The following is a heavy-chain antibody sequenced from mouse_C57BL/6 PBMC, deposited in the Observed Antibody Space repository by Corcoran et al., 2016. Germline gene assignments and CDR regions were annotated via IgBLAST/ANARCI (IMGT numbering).Heavy chain of an antibody. CDR2: INTYSGVP. CDR3: AREDGSSYYYAMDY. CDR1: GYTFTTYG. D-gene: IGHD1-1*01. V-gene: IGHV9-3*01. J-gene: IGHJ4*01. Sequence: QIQLVQSGPELKKPGETVKISCKASGYTFTTYGMSWVKQAPGKGLKWMGWINTYSGVPTYADDFKGRFAFSLETSASTAYLPINNLKNGETATYFCAREDGSSYYYAMDYCGQGTAVTVSS.